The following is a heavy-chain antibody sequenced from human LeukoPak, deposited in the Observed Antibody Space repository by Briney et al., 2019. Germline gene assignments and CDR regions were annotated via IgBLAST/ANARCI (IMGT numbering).Heavy chain of an antibody. CDR1: GGSISSYY. CDR3: TRHAPVPVSGDGMGV. Sequence: PSETLSLTCAVYGGSISSYYWSWIRQPPGKGLEWIGYIYYSGSTNYNPSLKSRVTISVDTSKNQFSLKLSSVTAADTAVYYCTRHAPVPVSGDGMGVWGQGTTVTVSS. J-gene: IGHJ6*02. V-gene: IGHV4-59*01. CDR2: IYYSGST. D-gene: IGHD6-25*01.